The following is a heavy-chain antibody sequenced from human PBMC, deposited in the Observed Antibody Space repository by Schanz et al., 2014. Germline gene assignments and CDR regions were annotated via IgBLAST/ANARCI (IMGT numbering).Heavy chain of an antibody. J-gene: IGHJ4*02. Sequence: QVQLVQSGAEAKKPGASVKASCKASGYTFTSYYMHWVRQAPGQGLEWMGIINPSGGSTSYAQKCQGRVAMARDTSTSTVYMELSSLRSEDTAVYYCARDGEAAAGCDSWRQGTLVTVSS. CDR1: GYTFTSYY. V-gene: IGHV1-46*03. CDR2: INPSGGST. D-gene: IGHD6-13*01. CDR3: ARDGEAAAGCDS.